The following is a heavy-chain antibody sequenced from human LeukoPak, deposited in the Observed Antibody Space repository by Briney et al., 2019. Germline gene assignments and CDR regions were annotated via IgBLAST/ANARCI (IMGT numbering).Heavy chain of an antibody. CDR3: ASQYSTYYDFWSGYQNNYLYYFDY. Sequence: PGGSLRLSCAASGFTFSSYWMSWVRQAPGKGLEGVANIKQDGSEKYYVDSVKGRFTISRDNAKNSLYLQMNSLRAEDTAVYYCASQYSTYYDFWSGYQNNYLYYFDYWGQGTLVTVSS. CDR1: GFTFSSYW. CDR2: IKQDGSEK. D-gene: IGHD3-3*01. J-gene: IGHJ4*02. V-gene: IGHV3-7*01.